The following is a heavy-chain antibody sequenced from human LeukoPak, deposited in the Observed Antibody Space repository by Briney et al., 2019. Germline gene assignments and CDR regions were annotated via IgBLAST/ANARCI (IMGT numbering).Heavy chain of an antibody. Sequence: GGSLRLSCAASGFTFSSYAMSWVRQAPGKGLEWVSAISSSGGSTYYADSVKGRFTISRDNSKNTLYLQMNSLRAEDTAGYYCAKGEWIQFQLYYFDYWGQGTLVTVSS. D-gene: IGHD5-18*01. CDR3: AKGEWIQFQLYYFDY. CDR2: ISSSGGST. CDR1: GFTFSSYA. J-gene: IGHJ4*02. V-gene: IGHV3-23*01.